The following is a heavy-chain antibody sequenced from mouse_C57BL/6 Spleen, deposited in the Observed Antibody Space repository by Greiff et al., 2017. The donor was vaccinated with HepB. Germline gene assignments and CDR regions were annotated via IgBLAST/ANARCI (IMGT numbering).Heavy chain of an antibody. CDR3: ARSGYEGFAY. V-gene: IGHV1-54*01. D-gene: IGHD1-2*01. CDR2: INPGSGGT. CDR1: GYAFTNYL. J-gene: IGHJ3*01. Sequence: VKLQQSGAELVRPGTSVKVSCKASGYAFTNYLIEWVKQRPGQGLEWIGVINPGSGGTNYNEKFKGKATLTADKSSSTAYMQLSSLTSEDSAVYFCARSGYEGFAYWGQGTLVTVSA.